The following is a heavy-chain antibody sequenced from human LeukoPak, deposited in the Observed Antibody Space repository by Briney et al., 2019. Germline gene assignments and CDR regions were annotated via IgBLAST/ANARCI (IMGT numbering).Heavy chain of an antibody. CDR3: ARAGISYDIVVVPALINLDY. CDR1: RYTFTCYG. CDR2: ISAYNGNT. J-gene: IGHJ4*02. Sequence: ASVKVSCKASRYTFTCYGISWVRQAPGQGLEWMGWISAYNGNTNYAQKLQGRVTMTTDTSTSTAYMELRSLRSDDTAVYYCARAGISYDIVVVPALINLDYWGQGTLVTVSS. D-gene: IGHD2-2*01. V-gene: IGHV1-18*01.